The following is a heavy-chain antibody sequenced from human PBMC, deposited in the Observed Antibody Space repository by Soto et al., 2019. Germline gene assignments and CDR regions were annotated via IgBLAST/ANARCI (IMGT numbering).Heavy chain of an antibody. V-gene: IGHV1-46*01. J-gene: IGHJ4*02. Sequence: ASVRVSCKASGYTFTSYYMHWVRQAPGQGLEWMGIINPSGGSTSYAQKFQGRVTMTRDTSTSTVYMELSSLRSEDTAVYYCASSSSGRSIRGYWGQGTLVTVSS. CDR1: GYTFTSYY. CDR3: ASSSSGRSIRGY. CDR2: INPSGGST. D-gene: IGHD3-22*01.